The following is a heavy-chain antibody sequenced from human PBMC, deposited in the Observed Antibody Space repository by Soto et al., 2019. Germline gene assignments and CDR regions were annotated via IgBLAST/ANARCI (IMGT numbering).Heavy chain of an antibody. D-gene: IGHD5-12*01. J-gene: IGHJ4*02. V-gene: IGHV3-23*01. CDR3: AKAPSIVATSFDY. Sequence: GGSLRLSCAASGFTFGGYTMHWVRQAPGKGLEWVSAISGSGGSTYYADSVKGRFTISRDNSKNTLYLQMNSLRAEDTAVYYCAKAPSIVATSFDYWGQGTLVTVSS. CDR1: GFTFGGYT. CDR2: ISGSGGST.